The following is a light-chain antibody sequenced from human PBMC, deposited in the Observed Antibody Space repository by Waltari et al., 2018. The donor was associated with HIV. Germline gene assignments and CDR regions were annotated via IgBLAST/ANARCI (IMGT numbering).Light chain of an antibody. Sequence: QSVLTQPPSVSGAPGQRVTISCTGSSSNIGAGYDVHWYQQLPGTAPKPLIYGNSNRPSGVPDRFSGSKSGTSASLAITGLQAEDEADYYCQSYDSSLSGWGVFGGGTKLTVL. CDR1: SSNIGAGYD. V-gene: IGLV1-40*01. J-gene: IGLJ2*01. CDR3: QSYDSSLSGWGV. CDR2: GNS.